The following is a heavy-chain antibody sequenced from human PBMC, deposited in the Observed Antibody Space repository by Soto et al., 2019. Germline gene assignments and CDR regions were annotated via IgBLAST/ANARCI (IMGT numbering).Heavy chain of an antibody. D-gene: IGHD6-13*01. V-gene: IGHV3-33*01. CDR2: IWYDGSNK. Sequence: QVQLVESGGGVVQPGRSLRLSCAASGFTFSSYGMHWVRQAPGKGLEWVAVIWYDGSNKYYADSVKGRFTISRDNSKNTLYLQMNSLRAEDTAVYYCAREGVKGRSWYYFDYWGQGTLVTVSS. CDR1: GFTFSSYG. J-gene: IGHJ4*02. CDR3: AREGVKGRSWYYFDY.